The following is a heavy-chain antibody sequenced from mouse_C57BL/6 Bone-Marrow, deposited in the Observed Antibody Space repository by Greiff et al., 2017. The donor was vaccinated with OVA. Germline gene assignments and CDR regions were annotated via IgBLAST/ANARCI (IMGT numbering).Heavy chain of an antibody. Sequence: DVKLQESGAELVRPGASVKLSCTASGFNIKDYYMHWVKQRPEQGLEWIGRIDPEDGDTEYAPKFQGKATMTADTSSNTAYLQLSSLTSEDTAVYYCTQGYYGSSYYFDYWGQGTTLTVSS. CDR2: IDPEDGDT. J-gene: IGHJ2*01. CDR1: GFNIKDYY. CDR3: TQGYYGSSYYFDY. V-gene: IGHV14-1*01. D-gene: IGHD1-1*01.